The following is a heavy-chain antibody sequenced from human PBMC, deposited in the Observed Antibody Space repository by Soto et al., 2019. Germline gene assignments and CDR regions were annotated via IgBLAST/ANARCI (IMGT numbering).Heavy chain of an antibody. J-gene: IGHJ4*02. V-gene: IGHV5-51*01. CDR2: IYPGDSDT. CDR1: GYSFASHW. D-gene: IGHD1-26*01. CDR3: ARYSGSYWHYLDF. Sequence: GESLKISCKGSGYSFASHWVAWVRQMPEKGLEWIGTIYPGDSDTKYSSAFRGHVTISADTSVSTAYLQWRSLEATDSAIYYCARYSGSYWHYLDFWGQGTLVTVS.